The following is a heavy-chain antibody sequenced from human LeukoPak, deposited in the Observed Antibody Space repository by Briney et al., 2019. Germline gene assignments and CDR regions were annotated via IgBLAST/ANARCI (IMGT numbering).Heavy chain of an antibody. Sequence: GGSLRLSCEASGFVFGHSWMSWVRQAPGKGLEWVANINLDGSEINYLDSLTGRLTISRDNAKNSLYLQMNGLRAEDTSVYCCLRDRGYSIFDYWGQGTLLTV. CDR1: GFVFGHSW. CDR3: LRDRGYSIFDY. J-gene: IGHJ4*02. D-gene: IGHD3-22*01. V-gene: IGHV3-7*03. CDR2: INLDGSEI.